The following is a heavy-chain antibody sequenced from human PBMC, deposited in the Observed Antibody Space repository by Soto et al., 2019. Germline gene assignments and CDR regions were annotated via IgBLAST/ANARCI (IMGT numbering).Heavy chain of an antibody. J-gene: IGHJ6*03. CDR3: AKAAVLLSAAGTMKYYYYIDV. Sequence: GGSLRLSCAASGFTFSSYAMSWVRQAPGKGLEWVSAISGSGGSTYYADSVKGRFTISRDNSKNTLYLQMNSLRAEDTAVYYCAKAAVLLSAAGTMKYYYYIDVRGKGTTVTVSS. CDR1: GFTFSSYA. D-gene: IGHD6-13*01. CDR2: ISGSGGST. V-gene: IGHV3-23*01.